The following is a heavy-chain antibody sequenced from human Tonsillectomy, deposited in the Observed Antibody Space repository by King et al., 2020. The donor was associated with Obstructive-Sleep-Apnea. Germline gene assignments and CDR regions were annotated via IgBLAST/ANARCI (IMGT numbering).Heavy chain of an antibody. V-gene: IGHV1-18*01. CDR2: ISAYNGDT. Sequence: QLVQSGAEVRKPGASVKVSCKASGYTFSDYGISWVRQAPGQGLEWMGWISAYNGDTNYAQKFQGRVSMTTDTSTSTAYMDLRSLRSDDTAVYYCARASRPIATAAFLGPGGYWGQGTLVTVSS. CDR3: ARASRPIATAAFLGPGGY. J-gene: IGHJ4*02. D-gene: IGHD6-13*01. CDR1: GYTFSDYG.